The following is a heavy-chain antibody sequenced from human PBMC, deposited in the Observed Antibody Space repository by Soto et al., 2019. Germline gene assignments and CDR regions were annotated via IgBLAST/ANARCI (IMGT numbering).Heavy chain of an antibody. CDR2: ISGGGDST. D-gene: IGHD2-8*01. Sequence: GGSLRLSCAASGFTFTNYLLDWVRQPPGKGLEWVSAISGGGDSTYYADSVKGRFTISRDNSKNILYLQMDSLRAEDTAIYYCARDRCTSGVCYSVNWFDPWGQGTLVTVSS. CDR1: GFTFTNYL. J-gene: IGHJ5*02. CDR3: ARDRCTSGVCYSVNWFDP. V-gene: IGHV3-23*01.